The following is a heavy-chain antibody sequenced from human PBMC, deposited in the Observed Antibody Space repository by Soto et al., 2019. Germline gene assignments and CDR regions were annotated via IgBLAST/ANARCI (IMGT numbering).Heavy chain of an antibody. CDR3: ARSRGAFDI. Sequence: PSETLSLTCTVSAGSISSYYWSWIRQPPGKGLEWIGYIYYSGSTNYNPSLKSRVTISVDTSKNQFSLKLSSVTAADTAVYYCARSRGAFDIWGQGTMVTVSS. V-gene: IGHV4-59*01. CDR1: AGSISSYY. CDR2: IYYSGST. J-gene: IGHJ3*02.